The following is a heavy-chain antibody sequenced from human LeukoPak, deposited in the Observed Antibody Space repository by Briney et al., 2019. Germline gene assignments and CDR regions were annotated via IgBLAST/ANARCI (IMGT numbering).Heavy chain of an antibody. CDR1: GFTFSNYW. CDR2: IKQYAIEK. D-gene: IGHD6-19*01. V-gene: IGHV3-7*01. CDR3: ARDRSSSGFDAFDI. Sequence: GGSLRLSCAASGFTFSNYWMNWVRQAPGKGLEWVASIKQYAIEKYYVVSVKGRFSISRENAKNSLYLQMNSLRAEDTAVYYCARDRSSSGFDAFDIWGQGTMVTVSS. J-gene: IGHJ3*02.